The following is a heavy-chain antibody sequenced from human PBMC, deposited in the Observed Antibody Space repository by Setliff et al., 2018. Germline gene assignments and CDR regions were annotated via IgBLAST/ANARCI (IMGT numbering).Heavy chain of an antibody. CDR1: GFTFSSDP. CDR3: ASAGHSGSWFPFDAFHI. D-gene: IGHD6-13*01. CDR2: ISRSSTYI. V-gene: IGHV3-21*01. J-gene: IGHJ3*02. Sequence: PGGSLRLSCAASGFTFSSDPMNWVRQAPGKGLEWVSSISRSSTYIYYADSMKGRFTISRDNAKNSLYLQMNSLRAEDTAVYYCASAGHSGSWFPFDAFHIWGQGTMVTVSS.